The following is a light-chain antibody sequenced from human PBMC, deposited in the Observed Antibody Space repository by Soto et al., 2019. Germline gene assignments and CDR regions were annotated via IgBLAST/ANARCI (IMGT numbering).Light chain of an antibody. CDR1: QSLVKSDGNPV. V-gene: IGKV2D-30*01. J-gene: IGKJ2*01. Sequence: DVVMTQFPLSLPVTLGQPASISCRSSQSLVKSDGNPVLNCFQQRPGQSQGRLTYQLSKWDSGVPDRFSGSGSGTDFTLTIGRVEAEDVGVHYCMQGTHWPLNTFGQGDKLEIK. CDR2: QLS. CDR3: MQGTHWPLNT.